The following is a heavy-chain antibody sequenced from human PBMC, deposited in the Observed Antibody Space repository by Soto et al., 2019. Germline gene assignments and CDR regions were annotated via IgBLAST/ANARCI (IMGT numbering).Heavy chain of an antibody. CDR1: GFTFNDYA. CDR3: AKDTHCSSTSCQFYYYYGMDV. J-gene: IGHJ6*02. CDR2: ISWDGGST. Sequence: GGSLRLSCAASGFTFNDYAMHWVRQAPGKGLEWVSLISWDGGSTQYADSVKGRFTISRDNSKNSLYLQMNSLRAEDTALYYCAKDTHCSSTSCQFYYYYGMDVWGQGTTVTVSS. V-gene: IGHV3-43D*04. D-gene: IGHD2-2*01.